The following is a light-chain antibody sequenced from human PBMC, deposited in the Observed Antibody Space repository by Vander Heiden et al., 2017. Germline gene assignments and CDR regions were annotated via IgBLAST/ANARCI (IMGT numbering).Light chain of an antibody. CDR1: QSVSRY. V-gene: IGKV3-11*01. CDR2: EAS. Sequence: EIVLTQSPATLSLSPGERATLSCRASQSVSRYLAWYQQKPGQATRLLIYEASNRATGLQDRFSGSGSGTDFTLPSSSLEPDDCEGHDGQPPLTFGGGTKVEIK. J-gene: IGKJ4*01. CDR3: QPPLT.